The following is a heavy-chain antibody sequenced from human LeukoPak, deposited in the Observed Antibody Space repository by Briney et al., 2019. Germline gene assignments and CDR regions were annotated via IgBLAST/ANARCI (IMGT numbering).Heavy chain of an antibody. CDR3: AKDGRSSSWFFDY. D-gene: IGHD6-13*01. CDR2: ISASGGST. J-gene: IGHJ4*02. Sequence: PGGSLRLSCAASGFTSSSYAMSWVRQAPGKGLQWVSAISASGGSTYYADSVKGRFTISRDNSKNTLYLQMNSLRAEDTAVYYCAKDGRSSSWFFDYWGQGTLVTVSS. CDR1: GFTSSSYA. V-gene: IGHV3-23*01.